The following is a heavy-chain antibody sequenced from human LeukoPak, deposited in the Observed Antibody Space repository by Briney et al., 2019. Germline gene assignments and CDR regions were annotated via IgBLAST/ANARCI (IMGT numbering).Heavy chain of an antibody. CDR3: AKQLGYCSDGSCYFPY. D-gene: IGHD2-15*01. CDR2: ISNNGGYT. CDR1: GFTFTNYA. J-gene: IGHJ4*02. V-gene: IGHV3-23*01. Sequence: GGSLRLSCAASGFTFTNYAMHWVRQAPGKGLEWVSAISNNGGYTYYADSVQGRFTISRDNSKSTLCLQMNSLRAEDTAVYYCAKQLGYCSDGSCYFPYWGQGTLVTVSS.